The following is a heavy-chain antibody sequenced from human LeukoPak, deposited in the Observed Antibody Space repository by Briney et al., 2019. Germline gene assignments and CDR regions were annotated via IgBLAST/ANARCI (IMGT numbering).Heavy chain of an antibody. V-gene: IGHV5-51*01. CDR2: IYPGDSDT. Sequence: GESLKISCKGSGYSFTSYWIGWVRQMPGKGLEWMGIIYPGDSDTRYSPSFQGQVTISADKSISTAYLQWSSLKASDIAMYYCARHFAAVAGAFDIWGQGTMVTVSS. CDR3: ARHFAAVAGAFDI. J-gene: IGHJ3*02. CDR1: GYSFTSYW. D-gene: IGHD6-19*01.